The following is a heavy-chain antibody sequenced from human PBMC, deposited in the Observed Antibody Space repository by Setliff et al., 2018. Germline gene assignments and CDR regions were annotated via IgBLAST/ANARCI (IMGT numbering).Heavy chain of an antibody. CDR1: GASISTTYYY. Sequence: SETLSLTCSVSGASISTTYYYWDWIRQSPEKGLEWIGTIYQNGITYYNPSVKSRVTISVDKSKNQFSLSLRSVTAADTAVYYCTRHAGRENQLPHTYYYYMDVWGKGATVTVSS. J-gene: IGHJ6*03. CDR3: TRHAGRENQLPHTYYYYMDV. V-gene: IGHV4-39*07. D-gene: IGHD2-2*01. CDR2: IYQNGIT.